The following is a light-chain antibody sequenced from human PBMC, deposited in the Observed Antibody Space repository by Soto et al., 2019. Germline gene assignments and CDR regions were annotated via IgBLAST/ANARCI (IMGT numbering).Light chain of an antibody. CDR2: DAS. CDR1: QRVSSY. Sequence: EIVLTQSPATLSLSPGERATLSCRASQRVSSYLAWYQQKPGQAPRLLIYDASNRATGIPARFSGSGSGTDFTLTNSSLEPKDFTVYYCQQRSTWPPFTFGPGTKVDIK. CDR3: QQRSTWPPFT. J-gene: IGKJ3*01. V-gene: IGKV3-11*01.